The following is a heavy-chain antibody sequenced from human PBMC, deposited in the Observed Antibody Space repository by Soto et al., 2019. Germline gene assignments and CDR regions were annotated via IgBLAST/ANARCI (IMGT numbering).Heavy chain of an antibody. CDR2: INHSGGT. CDR1: CGSFSGYY. J-gene: IGHJ6*02. V-gene: IGHV4-34*01. Sequence: PSETLSRTCAVYCGSFSGYYWRWIRQPPVKGLEWIGEINHSGGTNYNPSLKSRVTISVDTSKNQFSLKVGSVTAADTAVYYCASSSLYGMDVWGQGTTVTVS. CDR3: ASSSLYGMDV.